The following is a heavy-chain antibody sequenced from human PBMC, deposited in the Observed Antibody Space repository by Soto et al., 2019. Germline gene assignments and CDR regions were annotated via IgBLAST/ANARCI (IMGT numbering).Heavy chain of an antibody. V-gene: IGHV4-31*03. D-gene: IGHD7-27*01. CDR1: GGSVSSGGYY. Sequence: HSETLSLTCTVSGGSVSSGGYYWSWIRQHPGKGLEWIGYIYYSGSTYYNPSLKSRVTISVDRPKNQFSLKLTSVTAADTAVYYCARDSVGTRFDPWGQGTLVTVSS. CDR3: ARDSVGTRFDP. J-gene: IGHJ5*02. CDR2: IYYSGST.